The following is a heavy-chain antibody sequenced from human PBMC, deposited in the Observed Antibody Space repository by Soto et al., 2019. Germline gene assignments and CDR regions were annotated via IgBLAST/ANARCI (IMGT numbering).Heavy chain of an antibody. CDR1: GYTFTSYD. D-gene: IGHD1-7*01. V-gene: IGHV1-3*01. CDR2: INAGNGNT. J-gene: IGHJ4*02. Sequence: GASVKVSCKASGYTFTSYDIHWVRQATGQRLERMGWINAGNGNTKYSQKFQGRVTITRDTSASTAYMELSTLRSEDTAVYYCARVPLIISGTTPFDYWGQGTLVTVSS. CDR3: ARVPLIISGTTPFDY.